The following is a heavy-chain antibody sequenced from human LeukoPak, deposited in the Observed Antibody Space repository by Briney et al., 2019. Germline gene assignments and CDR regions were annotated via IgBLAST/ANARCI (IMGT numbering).Heavy chain of an antibody. CDR2: ISYDGSNT. CDR3: ARDWNDFDY. CDR1: GFTFSSYG. D-gene: IGHD1-1*01. V-gene: IGHV3-30*03. Sequence: GGSLRLSCAASGFTFSSYGMHCVRQAPGKGLEWVAVISYDGSNTYYADSVKGRFTISRDNSKNTLYLQMNSLRGEDTAVYYCARDWNDFDYWGQGTLVTVSS. J-gene: IGHJ4*02.